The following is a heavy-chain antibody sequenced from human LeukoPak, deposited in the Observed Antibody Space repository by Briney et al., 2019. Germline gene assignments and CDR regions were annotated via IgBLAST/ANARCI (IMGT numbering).Heavy chain of an antibody. CDR1: RITFSSYA. CDR3: ARARLHSSGWWGYYFDY. Sequence: GGSLRLSCAASRITFSSYAMNWVRQAPGKGLEWVSAISGSGGNTYYADSVKGRFTISRDNSKNTLYLQMNSLRAEDTAVYYCARARLHSSGWWGYYFDYWGQGTLVTVSS. J-gene: IGHJ4*02. D-gene: IGHD6-19*01. CDR2: ISGSGGNT. V-gene: IGHV3-23*01.